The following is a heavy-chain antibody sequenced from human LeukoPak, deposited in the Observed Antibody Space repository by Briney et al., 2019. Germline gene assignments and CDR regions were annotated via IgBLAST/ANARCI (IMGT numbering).Heavy chain of an antibody. CDR1: GYTFISYG. Sequence: ASVKVSCRASGYTFISYGISWVRQAPGQGLEWMGWISAYNGNTNYVQNLQGRVTMTTDTSTSTAYMELRSLTSDDTAVYYCARDLSAPLPDYWGQGTLVTVSS. J-gene: IGHJ4*02. CDR2: ISAYNGNT. D-gene: IGHD1-14*01. V-gene: IGHV1-18*01. CDR3: ARDLSAPLPDY.